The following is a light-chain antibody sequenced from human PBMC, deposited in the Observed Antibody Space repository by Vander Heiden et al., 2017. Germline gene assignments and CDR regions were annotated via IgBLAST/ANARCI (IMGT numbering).Light chain of an antibody. CDR3: QSYDSSLGGHVV. J-gene: IGLJ2*01. CDR1: TSTTGAGCD. Sequence: QSVLTHPPSVPGATGQRATLACTWSTSTTGAGCDVHWHQQLPGRARKLLIYDNINRPSGVPDRFSGSRSGTSASLAITGLQAEDEADYYCQSYDSSLGGHVVFGGGTKLTVL. CDR2: DNI. V-gene: IGLV1-40*01.